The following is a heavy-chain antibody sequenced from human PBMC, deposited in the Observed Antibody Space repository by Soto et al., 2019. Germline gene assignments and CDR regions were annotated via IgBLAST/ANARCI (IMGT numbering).Heavy chain of an antibody. CDR1: GFTFSSYA. CDR3: AKEMPLGGILGAAPLDY. V-gene: IGHV3-23*01. Sequence: EVQLLESGGGLVQPGGSLRLSCAASGFTFSSYAMNWVRQAPGKGLEWVAGISGSGVTTYYADSVKGRFTISRDNSRKTLYLQMNRLRLEDPATYYCAKEMPLGGILGAAPLDYWGQGTLVTVSS. J-gene: IGHJ4*02. CDR2: ISGSGVTT. D-gene: IGHD1-26*01.